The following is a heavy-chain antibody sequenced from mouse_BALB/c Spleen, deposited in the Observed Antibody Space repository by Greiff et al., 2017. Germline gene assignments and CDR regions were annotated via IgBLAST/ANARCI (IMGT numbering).Heavy chain of an antibody. D-gene: IGHD2-10*02. Sequence: EVQLKESGAELVKPGASVKLSCTASGFNIKDTYMHWVKQRPEQGLEWIGRIDPANGNTKYDPKFQGKATITADTSSNTAYLQLSSLTSEDTAVYYCASPYGNHYYAMDDWGQGTSVTVSS. CDR3: ASPYGNHYYAMDD. V-gene: IGHV14-3*02. CDR2: IDPANGNT. CDR1: GFNIKDTY. J-gene: IGHJ4*01.